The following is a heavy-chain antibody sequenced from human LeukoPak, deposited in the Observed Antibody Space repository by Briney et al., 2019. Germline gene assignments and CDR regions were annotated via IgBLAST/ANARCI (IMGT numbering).Heavy chain of an antibody. V-gene: IGHV3-23*01. J-gene: IGHJ4*02. D-gene: IGHD2-15*01. CDR3: AKQLGYCSDGSCYFPY. CDR1: GFTFSNHA. CDR2: ISNNGGYT. Sequence: PGRSLRLSCVTSGFTFSNHAMHWVRQAPGKGLEWVSAISNNGGYTYYADSVQGRFTISRDNSKSTLCLQMNSLRAEDTAVYYCAKQLGYCSDGSCYFPYWGQGTLVTVSS.